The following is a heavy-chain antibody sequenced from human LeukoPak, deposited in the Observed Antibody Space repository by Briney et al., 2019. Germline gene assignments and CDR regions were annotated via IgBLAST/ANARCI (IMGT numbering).Heavy chain of an antibody. V-gene: IGHV4-4*07. D-gene: IGHD5-18*01. CDR1: GGSISSYY. CDR3: ARGSVDTAMVDY. Sequence: SETLSLTCTVSGGSISSYYWSWIRQPAGKGLVWIGRIYTSGSNNYNPSLKSRVTMSVDTSKNQFSLKLSSVTAADTAVYYCARGSVDTAMVDYWGQGTLVTVSS. J-gene: IGHJ4*02. CDR2: IYTSGSN.